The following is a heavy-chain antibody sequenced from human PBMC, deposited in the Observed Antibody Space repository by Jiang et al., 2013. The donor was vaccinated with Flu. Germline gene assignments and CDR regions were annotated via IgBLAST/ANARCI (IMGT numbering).Heavy chain of an antibody. D-gene: IGHD6-13*01. CDR3: AADIGIAAAGTFDY. V-gene: IGHV1-58*01. CDR2: IVVGSGNT. J-gene: IGHJ4*02. CDR1: GFTFTSSA. Sequence: GAEVKKPGTSVKVSCKASGFTFTSSAVQWVRQARGQRLEWIGWIVVGSGNTNYAQKFQERVTITRDMSTSTAYMELSSLRSEDTAVYYCAADIGIAAAGTFDYWGQGTLVTVSS.